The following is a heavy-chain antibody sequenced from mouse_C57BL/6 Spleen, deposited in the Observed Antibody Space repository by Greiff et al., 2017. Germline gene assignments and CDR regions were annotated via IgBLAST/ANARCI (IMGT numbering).Heavy chain of an antibody. CDR3: TGSSWLAY. D-gene: IGHD2-12*01. CDR2: IRLKSDNYAT. V-gene: IGHV6-3*01. J-gene: IGHJ3*01. CDR1: GFTFSNYW. Sequence: EVQLQESGGGLVQPGGSMKLSCVASGFTFSNYWMNWVRQSPEKGLEWVAQIRLKSDNYATHYAESVKGRFTISRDDSKSSVYLQMNNLRAEDTGIYYCTGSSWLAYWGQGTLVTVSA.